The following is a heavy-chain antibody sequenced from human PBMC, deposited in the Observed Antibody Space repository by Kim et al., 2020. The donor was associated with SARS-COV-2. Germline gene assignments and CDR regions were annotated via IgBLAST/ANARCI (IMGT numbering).Heavy chain of an antibody. J-gene: IGHJ4*02. CDR3: AKDVAAAGTGIVDY. D-gene: IGHD6-13*01. Sequence: ADTVKGRFTISRDNSKNTLYLQMNSLRAEDTAVYYCAKDVAAAGTGIVDYWGQGTLVTVSS. V-gene: IGHV3-23*01.